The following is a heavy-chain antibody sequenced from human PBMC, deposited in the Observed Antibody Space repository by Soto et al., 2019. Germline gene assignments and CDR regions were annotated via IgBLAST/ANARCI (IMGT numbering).Heavy chain of an antibody. CDR3: AKMSSENYYDPVFS. Sequence: QVQLVESGGGLVQTSGSLRIACVASGFTFSDYYMSWVRQAPGKGLEWVSYISSSGNTLYYVDSVKGRFTISRDNAKNSVYLQMNSLRAEDTALYFCAKMSSENYYDPVFSWGQGTLVTVSS. CDR1: GFTFSDYY. D-gene: IGHD3-22*01. V-gene: IGHV3-11*01. CDR2: ISSSGNTL. J-gene: IGHJ4*02.